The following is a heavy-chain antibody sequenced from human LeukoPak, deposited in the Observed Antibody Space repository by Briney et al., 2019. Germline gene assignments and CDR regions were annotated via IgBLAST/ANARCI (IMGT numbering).Heavy chain of an antibody. CDR3: ARTHDYDSSGSSPI. Sequence: GGSLRLSCVASGFNFGDYWMSWVRQAPGNGLEWVANINPDGSQKYHVDSVWGRFTVSRDNARNSLYLQMNSLRAEDTAVYYCARTHDYDSSGSSPIWGQGSMVTVSS. D-gene: IGHD3-22*01. CDR2: INPDGSQK. V-gene: IGHV3-7*04. J-gene: IGHJ3*02. CDR1: GFNFGDYW.